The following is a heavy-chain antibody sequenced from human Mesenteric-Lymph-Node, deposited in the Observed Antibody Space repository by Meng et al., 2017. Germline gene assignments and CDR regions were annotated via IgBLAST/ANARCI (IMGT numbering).Heavy chain of an antibody. CDR3: TKLAKRAPSDY. J-gene: IGHJ4*02. CDR1: GFTFADYD. CDR2: ISWNSDSI. V-gene: IGHV3-9*01. Sequence: SLKISCAASGFTFADYDMYWVRQTPGKGLEWVSGISWNSDSIDYADSVKGRFTVSRDNAKNSLFLQMNSLRAEDTALYYCTKLAKRAPSDYWGPGTLVTVSS.